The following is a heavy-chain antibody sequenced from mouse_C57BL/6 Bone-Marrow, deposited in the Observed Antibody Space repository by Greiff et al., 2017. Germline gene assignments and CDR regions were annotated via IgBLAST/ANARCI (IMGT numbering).Heavy chain of an antibody. CDR2: IDPSDSYT. CDR1: GYTFTSYW. V-gene: IGHV1-50*01. Sequence: QVQLQQPGAELVKPGASVKLSCKASGYTFTSYWMQWVKQRPGQGLEWIGEIDPSDSYTNYNQKFKGKATLTVDTSSSTAYMQLSSLTSEDSAVYYCARPQTGSPFDYWGQGTTLTVSS. CDR3: ARPQTGSPFDY. J-gene: IGHJ2*01. D-gene: IGHD4-1*01.